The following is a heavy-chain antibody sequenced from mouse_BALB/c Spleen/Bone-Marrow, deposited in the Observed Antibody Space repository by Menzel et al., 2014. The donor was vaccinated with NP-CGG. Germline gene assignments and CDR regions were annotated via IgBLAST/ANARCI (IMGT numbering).Heavy chain of an antibody. J-gene: IGHJ4*01. CDR2: ISTYYGDA. D-gene: IGHD2-1*01. Sequence: QVQLQQPGAELVRPGVSVKISCKGSGYTFTDYAMHWVKQSHAKSLEWIGVISTYYGDASYNQKFKGKATMTVDKSSSTAYMELARLTSEDSAIYYCASGNYYYAMDYWGQGTSLTVSS. CDR3: ASGNYYYAMDY. CDR1: GYTFTDYA. V-gene: IGHV1S137*01.